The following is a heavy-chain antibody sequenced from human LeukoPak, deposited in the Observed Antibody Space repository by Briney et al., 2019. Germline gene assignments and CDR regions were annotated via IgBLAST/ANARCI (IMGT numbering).Heavy chain of an antibody. Sequence: PSETLSLTCSVSGGSISYYYWSWIQQPPGKGLEWVGYIDYSGNTAYNPSLNGRVAVSVDTSKSQFSLKLRSVTAADTAVYYCARLNGGNWGPGILVTVSS. D-gene: IGHD4-23*01. CDR3: ARLNGGN. CDR2: IDYSGNT. J-gene: IGHJ4*02. CDR1: GGSISYYY. V-gene: IGHV4-59*08.